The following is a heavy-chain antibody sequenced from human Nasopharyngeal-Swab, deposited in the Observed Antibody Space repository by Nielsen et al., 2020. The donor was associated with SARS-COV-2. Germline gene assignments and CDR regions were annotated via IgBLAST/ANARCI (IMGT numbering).Heavy chain of an antibody. CDR2: IDPIDSHT. V-gene: IGHV5-10-1*01. J-gene: IGHJ6*03. CDR3: ARQGTFMDV. Sequence: WIRQPPGKGLEWMGRIDPIDSHTNYRPSFEGHVTMSVDKYSSTAHLQWSSLKASDTAIYYCARQGTFMDVWGTGTTVTVSS. D-gene: IGHD2/OR15-2a*01.